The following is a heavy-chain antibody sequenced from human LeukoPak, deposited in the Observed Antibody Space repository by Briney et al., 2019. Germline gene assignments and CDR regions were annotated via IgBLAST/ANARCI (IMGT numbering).Heavy chain of an antibody. CDR3: PAASQAGTTFDY. Sequence: PGGSLTLSCPASGFTFNDYRIQWVGQAPGNGLEGVALISGDRIFTYYADSVKPRFTISRNNSKNSLYLQMNTLRLERTALYFCPAASQAGTTFDYWGQGTLVTGSS. V-gene: IGHV3-43*02. J-gene: IGHJ4*02. CDR2: ISGDRIFT. CDR1: GFTFNDYR. D-gene: IGHD1-1*01.